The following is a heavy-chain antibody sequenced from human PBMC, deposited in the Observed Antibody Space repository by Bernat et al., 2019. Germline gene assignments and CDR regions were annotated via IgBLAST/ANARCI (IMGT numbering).Heavy chain of an antibody. J-gene: IGHJ6*02. D-gene: IGHD6-19*01. CDR3: ARDVRVAVAATDYYYGMDV. CDR1: GFTFSSYS. V-gene: IGHV3-23*01. Sequence: EVQLLESGGGLVQPGGFLRLSCAASGFTFSSYSMTWVRQAPGKGLEWVSSISGTHDSTYYADSVRGRFTISRDNSKNTLFLQMNSLRAEDTAVYYCARDVRVAVAATDYYYGMDVWGQGTTVTVSS. CDR2: ISGTHDST.